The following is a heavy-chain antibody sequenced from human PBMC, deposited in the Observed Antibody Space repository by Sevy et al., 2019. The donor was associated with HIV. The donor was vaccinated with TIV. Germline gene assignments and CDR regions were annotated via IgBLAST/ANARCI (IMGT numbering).Heavy chain of an antibody. D-gene: IGHD1-26*01. CDR1: GGTFSSYA. V-gene: IGHV1-69*13. CDR3: ARDSGGELLDYYYYGMHV. Sequence: ASVKVSCKASGGTFSSYAISWVRQAPGQGLEWMGGIIPIFGTANYAQKFQGRVTITADESTSTAYMELSSLRSEDTAVYYCARDSGGELLDYYYYGMHVLGQGTTVTVSS. J-gene: IGHJ6*02. CDR2: IIPIFGTA.